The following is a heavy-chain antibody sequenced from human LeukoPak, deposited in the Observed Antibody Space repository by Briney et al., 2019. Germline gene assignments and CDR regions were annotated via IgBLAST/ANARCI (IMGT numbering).Heavy chain of an antibody. V-gene: IGHV4-59*01. J-gene: IGHJ4*02. CDR2: IYYSGGT. CDR3: ARGQMLVDY. CDR1: GGSISSYY. Sequence: SETLSLTCTVSGGSISSYYWSWIRQPPGKGLEWIGYIYYSGGTNYNPSLKSRVAISVDTSKNQFSLKLSSVTAADTAVYYCARGQMLVDYWGQGTLVTVSS. D-gene: IGHD3-10*02.